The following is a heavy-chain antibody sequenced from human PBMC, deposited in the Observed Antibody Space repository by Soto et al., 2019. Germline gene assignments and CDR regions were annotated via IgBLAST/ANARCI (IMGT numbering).Heavy chain of an antibody. V-gene: IGHV3-74*01. CDR1: GFTLSGRS. CDR2: IDNAGTDS. CDR3: ATGSFRPDA. J-gene: IGHJ6*04. D-gene: IGHD2-21*01. Sequence: EVQLVESGGGLVQPGGSLRLSCAASGFTLSGRSMHWVRQAPGKGLVWVSGIDNAGTDSTYADSVKGRFTSSRDNAKNMLYLQRNSLRVEDTAVQYAATGSFRPDACGKGTTVPISS.